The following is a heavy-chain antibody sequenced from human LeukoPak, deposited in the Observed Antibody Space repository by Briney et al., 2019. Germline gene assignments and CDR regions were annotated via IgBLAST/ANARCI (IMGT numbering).Heavy chain of an antibody. D-gene: IGHD3-9*01. CDR2: ISTSGNT. CDR3: ARHRNFEENYYYMDV. CDR1: GDSIRSSY. J-gene: IGHJ6*03. V-gene: IGHV4-4*09. Sequence: SEALSLTCTVSGDSIRSSYWSWIRQSPGKGLEWIGYISTSGNTNYNPSLKSRVSISIDTSKNQFSLKLSSVTAADTAVYYCARHRNFEENYYYMDVWAKGTTVTVSS.